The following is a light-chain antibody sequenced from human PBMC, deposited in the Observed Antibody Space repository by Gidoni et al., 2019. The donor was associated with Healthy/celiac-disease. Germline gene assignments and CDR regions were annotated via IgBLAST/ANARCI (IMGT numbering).Light chain of an antibody. CDR3: QQRSNWPLT. J-gene: IGKJ4*01. CDR2: DAS. Sequence: EIVLTQSPATLSLSPGERATLSCMASQSVSSYLAWYQQKPGQAPRLLIYDASNRATGIPARFSGSGSGTDFTLTLCSLEPEDFAVYYCQQRSNWPLTFGGGTKVEIK. V-gene: IGKV3-11*01. CDR1: QSVSSY.